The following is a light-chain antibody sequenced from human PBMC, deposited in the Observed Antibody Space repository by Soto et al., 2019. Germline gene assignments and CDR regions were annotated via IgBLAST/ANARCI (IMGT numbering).Light chain of an antibody. V-gene: IGKV2-28*01. Sequence: DIVMTQSPLSLPVTPGEPASISCRSSQSLLHSNGYNYLDWYLQKPGQSPQLLIYLGSNRASGVPDRFSGSGSDTDFTLKISRVEAEDVGVYYCMQALQTTWTFGQGTKVDIK. CDR1: QSLLHSNGYNY. J-gene: IGKJ1*01. CDR3: MQALQTTWT. CDR2: LGS.